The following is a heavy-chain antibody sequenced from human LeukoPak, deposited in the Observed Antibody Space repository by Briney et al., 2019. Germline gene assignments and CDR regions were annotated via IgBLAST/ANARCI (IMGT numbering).Heavy chain of an antibody. Sequence: PGGSLRLSCAASGFTFSSYSMNWVRQAPGEGLEWVSYISSSSSTIYYADSVKGRFTISRDNAKNSLYLQMNSLRAEDTAVYYCARVRVTMSWGQGTLVTVSS. V-gene: IGHV3-48*01. CDR3: ARVRVTMS. CDR2: ISSSSSTI. D-gene: IGHD3-22*01. J-gene: IGHJ4*02. CDR1: GFTFSSYS.